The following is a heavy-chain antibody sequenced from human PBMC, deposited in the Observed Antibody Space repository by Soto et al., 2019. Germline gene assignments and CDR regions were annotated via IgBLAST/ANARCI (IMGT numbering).Heavy chain of an antibody. D-gene: IGHD3-16*02. J-gene: IGHJ3*02. V-gene: IGHV5-10-1*01. Sequence: PGESLKISCQGSGYSFTSYWITWVRQMPGKGLEWMGRIDPGDSSTIYSPSFQGHVIISVDKSISTAYLQWNSLKASDTAMYYCARPSDYLWGSYRFVAFDIWGQGTVVTVSS. CDR3: ARPSDYLWGSYRFVAFDI. CDR1: GYSFTSYW. CDR2: IDPGDSST.